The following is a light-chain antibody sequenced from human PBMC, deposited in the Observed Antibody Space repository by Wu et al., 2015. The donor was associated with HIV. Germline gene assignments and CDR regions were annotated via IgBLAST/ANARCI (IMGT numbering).Light chain of an antibody. CDR2: AAS. Sequence: RVTLXXGASQSVGNNYLAWYQXKAGQAPRLLIYAASTRATGIPDRFSGSGSGTDFTLTISRLEAEDFAVYYCHHYGLQPLTFGGGTKVEIK. J-gene: IGKJ4*01. V-gene: IGKV3-20*01. CDR1: QSVGNNY. CDR3: HHYGLQPLT.